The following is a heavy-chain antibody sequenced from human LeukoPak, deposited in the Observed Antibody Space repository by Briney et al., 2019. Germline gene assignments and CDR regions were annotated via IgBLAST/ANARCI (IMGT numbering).Heavy chain of an antibody. Sequence: PSETLSLTCTVSGGSISFSTYYWGWIRQPPGKGLEWIGYIYYSGSTNYNPSLKSRVTMSVDTSKNQFSLKLSSVTAADTAVCYCARADYGERDYFDYWGQGTLVTVSS. CDR1: GGSISFSTYY. D-gene: IGHD4-17*01. V-gene: IGHV4-61*05. J-gene: IGHJ4*02. CDR3: ARADYGERDYFDY. CDR2: IYYSGST.